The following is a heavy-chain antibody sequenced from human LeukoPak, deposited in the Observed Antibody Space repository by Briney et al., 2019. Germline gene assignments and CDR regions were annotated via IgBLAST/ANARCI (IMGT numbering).Heavy chain of an antibody. CDR3: ATTSIAAAVPGCFDY. V-gene: IGHV3-48*03. J-gene: IGHJ4*02. CDR2: ISSSGKTI. CDR1: GFTFSSYE. Sequence: GGSLRLSCEASGFTFSSYEMNWVRQAPGKGLEWVSYISSSGKTIYYADSTKGRFTLSRDNAKNSLYLQMNSLRAEDTAVYYCATTSIAAAVPGCFDYWGQGTLVTVFS. D-gene: IGHD6-13*01.